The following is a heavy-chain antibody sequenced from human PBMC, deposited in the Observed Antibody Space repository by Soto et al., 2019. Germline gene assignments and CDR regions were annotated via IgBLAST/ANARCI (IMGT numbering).Heavy chain of an antibody. CDR3: ARLYCSSTSCYSVGAFDI. J-gene: IGHJ3*02. CDR2: IWFDGSDK. V-gene: IGHV3-33*01. D-gene: IGHD2-2*01. Sequence: PXGSLRLSCSASGVTFSSYGMHWVRQAPGKGLEWVALIWFDGSDKYYTDSVKGRFTISRDNSKSTLYLQMNSLRAEDTAVYYCARLYCSSTSCYSVGAFDIRGQGSMVTVSS. CDR1: GVTFSSYG.